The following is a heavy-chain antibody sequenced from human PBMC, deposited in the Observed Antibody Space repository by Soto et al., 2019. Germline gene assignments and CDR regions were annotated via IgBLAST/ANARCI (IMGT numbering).Heavy chain of an antibody. Sequence: ESGGGLIQPGGSLRLSCAASEFTVSSNYMSWVRQAPGKGLEWVSVIYSGGSTYYADSVKGRFTISRDSSKNTLYLQMNSVSAEDTAVYHCASATVYAFDIWGQGTMVTVSS. CDR1: EFTVSSNY. V-gene: IGHV3-53*01. J-gene: IGHJ3*02. D-gene: IGHD4-17*01. CDR2: IYSGGST. CDR3: ASATVYAFDI.